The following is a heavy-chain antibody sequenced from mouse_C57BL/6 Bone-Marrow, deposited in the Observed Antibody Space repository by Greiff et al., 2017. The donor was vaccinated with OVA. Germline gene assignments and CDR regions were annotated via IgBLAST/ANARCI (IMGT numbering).Heavy chain of an antibody. Sequence: DVKLVESGPGLVKPSQSLSLTCSVTGYSITSGYYWNWIRQFPGNKLEWMGYISYDGSNNYNPSLKNRISITRDTSKNQFFLKLNSVTTEDTATYYCAREGYYGSNYWGQGTTLTVSS. CDR3: AREGYYGSNY. CDR2: ISYDGSN. J-gene: IGHJ2*01. D-gene: IGHD1-1*01. CDR1: GYSITSGYY. V-gene: IGHV3-6*01.